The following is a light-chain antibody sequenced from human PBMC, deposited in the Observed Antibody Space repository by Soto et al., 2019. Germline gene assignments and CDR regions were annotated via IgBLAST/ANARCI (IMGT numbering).Light chain of an antibody. J-gene: IGLJ2*01. CDR3: QSQDSSLSDVV. V-gene: IGLV1-40*01. CDR2: DNS. Sequence: QSVLTQPPSVSGDPGQRVTISCTGTSSNIGAGYDVHWYQQLPGTAPKLLLYDNSNRPSGVPDRFSGFKSDTSASLVITGLQGEDEDDYYCQSQDSSLSDVVFGGGTKLTVL. CDR1: SSNIGAGYD.